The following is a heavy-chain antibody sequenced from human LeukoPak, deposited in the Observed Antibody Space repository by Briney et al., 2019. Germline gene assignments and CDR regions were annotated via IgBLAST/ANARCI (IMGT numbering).Heavy chain of an antibody. Sequence: ASVKVSCKASGYTFTNYGISWVRQAPGQGLEWMGWISAYNGNTNCAQKLQGRVTMTTDTSTNTAYMELRSLRSDDTAVYYCARVDPYDILSISDYWGQGTLVTVSS. CDR3: ARVDPYDILSISDY. CDR1: GYTFTNYG. CDR2: ISAYNGNT. D-gene: IGHD3-9*01. J-gene: IGHJ4*02. V-gene: IGHV1-18*01.